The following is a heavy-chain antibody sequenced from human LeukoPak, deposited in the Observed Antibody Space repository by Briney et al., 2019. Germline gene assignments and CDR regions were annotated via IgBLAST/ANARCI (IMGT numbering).Heavy chain of an antibody. CDR2: ISYDGSNK. Sequence: GGSLRLSCAASGFTFSSYTMTWVRQAPGKGLEWVAVISYDGSNKYYADSVKGRFTISRDNSKNTLYLQMNSLRTEDTAVYYCAKGVSSSWSNDAFDIWGQGTMVTVSS. D-gene: IGHD6-13*01. J-gene: IGHJ3*02. CDR1: GFTFSSYT. CDR3: AKGVSSSWSNDAFDI. V-gene: IGHV3-30*18.